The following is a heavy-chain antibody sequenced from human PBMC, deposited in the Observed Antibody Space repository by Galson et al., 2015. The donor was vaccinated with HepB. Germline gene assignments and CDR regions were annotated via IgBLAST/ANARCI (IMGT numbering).Heavy chain of an antibody. Sequence: QSGAEVKKPGESLKISCKGSGYRFTSYWIAWVRQMPGKGLEWMGIIYPGDSETRYNPSFQGQVTISADKSISTAYLEWRSLKASDTAMYYCARWYTAEWGDYWGQGTLVTVSS. J-gene: IGHJ4*02. V-gene: IGHV5-51*01. CDR1: GYRFTSYW. D-gene: IGHD1-14*01. CDR2: IYPGDSET. CDR3: ARWYTAEWGDY.